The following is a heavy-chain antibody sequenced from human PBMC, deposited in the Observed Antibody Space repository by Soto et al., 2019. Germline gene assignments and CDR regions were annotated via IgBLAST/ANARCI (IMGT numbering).Heavy chain of an antibody. CDR1: GGSVSSISHS. D-gene: IGHD3-16*02. J-gene: IGHJ4*02. CDR2: IFYNGIT. V-gene: IGHV4-39*02. CDR3: ARLVPRPQYYFDF. Sequence: SETVSLACTVSGGSVSSISHSWGWIRQSPGQGLEWIGNIFYNGITYYNPSLKSRVTISADTSKNHFSLKLRSVTVADTAVYSCARLVPRPQYYFDFSGPGSLVTVSS.